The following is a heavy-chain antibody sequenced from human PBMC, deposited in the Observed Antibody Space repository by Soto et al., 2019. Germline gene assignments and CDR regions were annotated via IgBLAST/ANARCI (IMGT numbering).Heavy chain of an antibody. D-gene: IGHD5-18*01. CDR3: ARHFGGYSYGNVFDN. V-gene: IGHV4-39*01. CDR1: GGSISSSNYY. Sequence: QLQLQESGPGLVRPSETLSLICNVSGGSISSSNYYWGWIRQPPGKGLEWIGSVSYGGRTSYSPSLNSRVIISVATAKNHFSLELSSVTAADTAVYYCARHFGGYSYGNVFDNWGQGTLVIVSS. CDR2: VSYGGRT. J-gene: IGHJ4*02.